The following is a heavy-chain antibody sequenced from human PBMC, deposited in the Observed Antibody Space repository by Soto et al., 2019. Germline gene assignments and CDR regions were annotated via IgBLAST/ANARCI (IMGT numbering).Heavy chain of an antibody. CDR3: ARQHYYDSSGYYTWN. V-gene: IGHV4-39*01. CDR2: ISYCGST. J-gene: IGHJ4*02. CDR1: GDSISSGAYY. D-gene: IGHD3-22*01. Sequence: SETLSLTCTVSGDSISSGAYYWSWIRQHPGKGLELIGYISYCGSTNYTPSLKNRVTISADTSNNQFSLRLNSVTAADTAVYYCARQHYYDSSGYYTWNWGQGTLVTVSS.